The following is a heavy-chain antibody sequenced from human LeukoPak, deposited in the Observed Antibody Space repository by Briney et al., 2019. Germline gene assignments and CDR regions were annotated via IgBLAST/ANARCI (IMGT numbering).Heavy chain of an antibody. Sequence: GGSLRLSCAASGFTFSSYWMHWVRQAPGKGLVWVSRINSDGSSTSYADSVKGRFTISRDNAKNSLYLQMNSLRAEDTAVYYCARANWNYVNWFDPWGQGTLVTVSS. D-gene: IGHD1-7*01. CDR2: INSDGSST. CDR3: ARANWNYVNWFDP. V-gene: IGHV3-74*01. CDR1: GFTFSSYW. J-gene: IGHJ5*02.